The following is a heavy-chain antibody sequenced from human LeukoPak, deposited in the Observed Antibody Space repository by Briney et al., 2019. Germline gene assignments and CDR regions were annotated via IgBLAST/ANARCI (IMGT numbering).Heavy chain of an antibody. V-gene: IGHV3-43*01. CDR3: ASEVGYRSLGY. CDR2: ITWKSHRT. CDR1: GFTFDDDT. Sequence: GGSVRLSCAASGFTFDDDTMHWVRQTPGRGLEWVSFITWKSHRTHYADSVKGRFTVSRDNSKDSLYLQMNSLRTEDTGLYHCASEVGYRSLGYLGQGTLVTVSS. J-gene: IGHJ4*02. D-gene: IGHD3-3*01.